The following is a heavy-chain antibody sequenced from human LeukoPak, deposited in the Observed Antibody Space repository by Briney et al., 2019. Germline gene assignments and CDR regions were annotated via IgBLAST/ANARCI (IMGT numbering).Heavy chain of an antibody. J-gene: IGHJ3*01. Sequence: SETLSLTCGVSGASVSSHFWSWIRQTPGMGLEWIGYISNRGSTGYNPSLRSRVTISVDATKNEVSLNVRSVSAADTAVYYCAKGVSGTYYAFDVWGQGRTV. CDR3: AKGVSGTYYAFDV. CDR1: GASVSSHF. V-gene: IGHV4-59*02. CDR2: ISNRGST. D-gene: IGHD1-26*01.